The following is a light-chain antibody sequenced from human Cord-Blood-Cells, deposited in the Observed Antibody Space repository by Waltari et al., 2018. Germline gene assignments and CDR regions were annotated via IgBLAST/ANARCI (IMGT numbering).Light chain of an antibody. CDR2: RNT. V-gene: IGLV1-47*01. Sequence: QSVLSQRPSASGTPEQRVCISCSGRRSNIGRNYIDWYPQLPGMAPKLLIYRNTRRPSGVPDRFSGSKSGTSASLASSGLRSEDEADYYCAAWDDSLSGPGVFGGGTKLTVL. CDR3: AAWDDSLSGPGV. CDR1: RSNIGRNY. J-gene: IGLJ2*01.